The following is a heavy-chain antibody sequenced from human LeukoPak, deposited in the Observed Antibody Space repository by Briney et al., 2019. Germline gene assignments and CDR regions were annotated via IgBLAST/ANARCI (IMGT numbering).Heavy chain of an antibody. CDR3: ARDLGGIYYIAY. CDR2: IGYDGSKK. D-gene: IGHD2-15*01. V-gene: IGHV3-30*02. CDR1: GFTFSSYG. Sequence: PGGSLRLSCAASGFTFSSYGMHWLRQAPGEGLEWVAYIGYDGSKKYYSDSVKGRFTISRDNSKNTVHLQMNSLRAADTALYFCARDLGGIYYIAYWGQGTLVTVSS. J-gene: IGHJ4*02.